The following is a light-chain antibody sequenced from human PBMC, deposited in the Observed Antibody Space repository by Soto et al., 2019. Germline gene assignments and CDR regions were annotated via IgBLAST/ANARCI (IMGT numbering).Light chain of an antibody. V-gene: IGLV2-14*03. J-gene: IGLJ2*01. Sequence: QSVLTQPASVSGSPGQSITISCTGNNSGVGGNYVSWYVSWYQQHPAKVPKLMIYDDDYRPSGVSNRFSCSKCGNTASLTTSRLQADDEADYYCSSYASSRNVLFGGGTKLTVL. CDR3: SSYASSRNVL. CDR2: DDD. CDR1: NSGVGGNYVSWY.